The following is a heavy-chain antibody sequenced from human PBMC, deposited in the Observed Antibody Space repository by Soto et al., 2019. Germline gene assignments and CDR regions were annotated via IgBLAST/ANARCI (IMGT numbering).Heavy chain of an antibody. CDR1: GGAISSSSYY. Sequence: SETLSLTGTFSGGAISSSSYYWGRIRQPPGKGLAWIGSIYYSGSTYYNPSLKSRVTISVDTSKNQFSLKLSSVTAADTAVYYCARHGGELSFWDYAYYGMDVWGQGTTVT. V-gene: IGHV4-39*01. CDR3: ARHGGELSFWDYAYYGMDV. J-gene: IGHJ6*02. D-gene: IGHD3-16*01. CDR2: IYYSGST.